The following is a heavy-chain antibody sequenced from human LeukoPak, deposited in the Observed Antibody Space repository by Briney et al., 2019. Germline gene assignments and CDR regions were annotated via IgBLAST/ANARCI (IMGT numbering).Heavy chain of an antibody. J-gene: IGHJ4*02. CDR2: INSDGSST. V-gene: IGHV3-74*01. CDR1: GFTFSSYW. D-gene: IGHD3-22*01. CDR3: ARASDSSGYYDY. Sequence: GGSLRLSCAPSGFTFSSYWMHWVRQAPGKGLVWVSRINSDGSSTSYADSVKGRFTISRDNAKNTLYLQMNSLRAEDAAVYYCARASDSSGYYDYWGQGTLVTVSS.